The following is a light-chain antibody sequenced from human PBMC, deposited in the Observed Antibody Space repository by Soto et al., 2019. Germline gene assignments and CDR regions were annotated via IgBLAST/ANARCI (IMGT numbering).Light chain of an antibody. Sequence: PGQSITISCTGTSSDVGGYNYVSWYQQHPGKAPKLMIYDVSDRPSGVSNRFPASKSGNTASLTISGLQAEDEADYYCCSYTSSSTPWVFGTGTKVTVL. CDR1: SSDVGGYNY. V-gene: IGLV2-14*03. J-gene: IGLJ1*01. CDR2: DVS. CDR3: CSYTSSSTPWV.